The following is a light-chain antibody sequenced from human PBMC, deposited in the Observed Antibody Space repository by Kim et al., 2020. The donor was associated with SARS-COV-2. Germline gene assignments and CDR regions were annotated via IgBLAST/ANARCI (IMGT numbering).Light chain of an antibody. V-gene: IGLV3-19*01. CDR2: GKN. J-gene: IGLJ2*01. Sequence: ALGQTVRITCQGDSLSSYYASWYQQKPGQAPVLVIFGKNNRPSGIPDRFSGSSSGNTASLTITGAQAEDEADYYCNSRDSSGNFVVFGGGTQLTVL. CDR1: SLSSYY. CDR3: NSRDSSGNFVV.